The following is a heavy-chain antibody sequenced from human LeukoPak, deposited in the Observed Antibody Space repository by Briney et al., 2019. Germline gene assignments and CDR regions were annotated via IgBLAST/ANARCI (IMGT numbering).Heavy chain of an antibody. Sequence: GGSLRLSCAASGFTFSSYAMSWVRQAPGKGLEWVSAISGSGGSTYYADSVKGRFTISRDNSKNTLYLQMNSLRAEDTAVYYCARDSAYCGGDCGSDYWGQGTLVTVSS. CDR3: ARDSAYCGGDCGSDY. CDR1: GFTFSSYA. V-gene: IGHV3-23*01. J-gene: IGHJ4*02. D-gene: IGHD2-21*02. CDR2: ISGSGGST.